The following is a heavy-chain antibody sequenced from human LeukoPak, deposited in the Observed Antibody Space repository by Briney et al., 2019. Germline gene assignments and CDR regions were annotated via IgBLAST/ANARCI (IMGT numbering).Heavy chain of an antibody. D-gene: IGHD3-9*01. CDR1: GFXFSSYS. CDR3: AKSLTGYFRGYDY. J-gene: IGHJ4*02. CDR2: ISGSGDTT. V-gene: IGHV3-23*01. Sequence: PGGSLRLSCTASGFXFSSYSISWVRQAPGKGLEWVAAISGSGDTTYYADSVKGRFTISRDNSKNTLYLQMNSLRGEDTAVYYCAKSLTGYFRGYDYWGQGTLVTVSS.